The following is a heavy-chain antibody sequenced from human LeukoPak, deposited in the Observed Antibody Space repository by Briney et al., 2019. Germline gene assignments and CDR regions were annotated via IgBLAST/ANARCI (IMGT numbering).Heavy chain of an antibody. J-gene: IGHJ6*02. CDR2: IIPILGIA. D-gene: IGHD2-2*01. Sequence: GASVKVSCKASGSTFSSYAISWVRQAPGQGLEWMGRIIPILGIANYAQKFQGRVTITADKSTSTAYMELSSLRSEDTAVYYCAIDLPLDDIVVVPAAKLYYYYGMDVWGQGTTVTVSS. CDR3: AIDLPLDDIVVVPAAKLYYYYGMDV. CDR1: GSTFSSYA. V-gene: IGHV1-69*04.